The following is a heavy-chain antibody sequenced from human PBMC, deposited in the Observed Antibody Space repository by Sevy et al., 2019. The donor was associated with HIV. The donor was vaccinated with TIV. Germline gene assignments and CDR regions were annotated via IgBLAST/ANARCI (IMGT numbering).Heavy chain of an antibody. CDR2: FSFGCGKI. D-gene: IGHD2-2*01. V-gene: IGHV3-23*01. Sequence: GGCLRLSCAASGFTFSNYAMSWVRQAPGKGLEWLSTFSFGCGKINYADSVKGRFTISRDNSKNTLYLQMNSLRAEDTALYYSAREGCSKPHDYWGQGTLVTVSS. CDR1: GFTFSNYA. J-gene: IGHJ4*02. CDR3: AREGCSKPHDY.